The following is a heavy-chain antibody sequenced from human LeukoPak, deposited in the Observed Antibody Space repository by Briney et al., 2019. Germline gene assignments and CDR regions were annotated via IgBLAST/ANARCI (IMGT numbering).Heavy chain of an antibody. CDR2: ISGSGGST. Sequence: GGSLRLSCAASGFTFSSYAMSWVRQAPGKGLEWVSAISGSGGSTCYADSVKGRFTISRDNSKNTLYLQMNSLRAEDTAVYYCAKAAEYYYDSSGYRPGEYFQHWGQGTLVTVSS. V-gene: IGHV3-23*01. CDR3: AKAAEYYYDSSGYRPGEYFQH. CDR1: GFTFSSYA. D-gene: IGHD3-22*01. J-gene: IGHJ1*01.